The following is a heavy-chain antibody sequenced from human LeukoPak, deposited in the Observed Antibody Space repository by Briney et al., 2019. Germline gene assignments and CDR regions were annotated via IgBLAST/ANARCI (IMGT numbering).Heavy chain of an antibody. J-gene: IGHJ6*02. Sequence: GGSLRLSCAASGFTFEDYAMHWVRQAPGKGLEWVSGISWNSGSIGYADSVKGRFTISRDNAKNSLYLQMNSLRAEDTALYYCAKESTSGRHRPYYYYGMDVWGQGTTVTVSS. CDR2: ISWNSGSI. CDR3: AKESTSGRHRPYYYYGMDV. CDR1: GFTFEDYA. D-gene: IGHD1-26*01. V-gene: IGHV3-9*01.